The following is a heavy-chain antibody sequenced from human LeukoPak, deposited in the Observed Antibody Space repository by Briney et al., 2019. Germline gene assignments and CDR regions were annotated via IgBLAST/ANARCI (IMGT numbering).Heavy chain of an antibody. J-gene: IGHJ4*02. Sequence: GGSLRLSCAASGFTFSSYSMNWVRQAPGKGLEWVSYISSASGSIYYADSVKGRFTISRDNAKNSLFLQMNSLRAEDTAVYYCARLPAYCSSTSCYYDYWGQGTLVTVSS. CDR3: ARLPAYCSSTSCYYDY. CDR2: ISSASGSI. V-gene: IGHV3-48*04. CDR1: GFTFSSYS. D-gene: IGHD2-2*01.